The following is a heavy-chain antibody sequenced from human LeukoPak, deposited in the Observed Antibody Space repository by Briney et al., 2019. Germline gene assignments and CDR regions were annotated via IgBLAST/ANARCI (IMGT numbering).Heavy chain of an antibody. CDR1: GFTFHNYG. CDR3: AKERAAAVEGYFDY. D-gene: IGHD6-13*01. CDR2: IWYDGSNK. Sequence: GGSLRLSCAASGFTFHNYGMHWVRQAPGKGLEWVAVIWYDGSNKYYADSVKGRFTISRDNSKNTLYLQMNSLRVEDTAVYYCAKERAAAVEGYFDYWGQGTLVTVSS. V-gene: IGHV3-33*06. J-gene: IGHJ4*02.